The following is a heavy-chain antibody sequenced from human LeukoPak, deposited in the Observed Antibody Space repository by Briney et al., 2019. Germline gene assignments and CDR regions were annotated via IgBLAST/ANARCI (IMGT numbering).Heavy chain of an antibody. Sequence: SETLSLTCNVSGASISDYYWSWVRQSPEKGLEWIACLYYSGSSHYNPSLRSRVAISGDTSKNQFSLKLTSVTTADTAVYYCARTIRQGWFDLWGRGTLVTVSS. CDR3: ARTIRQGWFDL. J-gene: IGHJ2*01. D-gene: IGHD2-15*01. CDR2: LYYSGSS. CDR1: GASISDYY. V-gene: IGHV4-59*01.